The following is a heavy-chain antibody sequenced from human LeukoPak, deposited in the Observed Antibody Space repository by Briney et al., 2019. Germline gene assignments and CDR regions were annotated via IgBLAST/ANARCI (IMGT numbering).Heavy chain of an antibody. J-gene: IGHJ5*02. CDR3: AREVWNSRDTSGPLDP. D-gene: IGHD6-19*01. Sequence: ASVTVSCTASGYTFTSYGITWVRQAPGQGLEWMGWISAHNGDTRYAQTFQGRVIMTTETSTSTAYMELRSLRSDDTAVFYCAREVWNSRDTSGPLDPWGQGTLVIVSA. V-gene: IGHV1-18*01. CDR1: GYTFTSYG. CDR2: ISAHNGDT.